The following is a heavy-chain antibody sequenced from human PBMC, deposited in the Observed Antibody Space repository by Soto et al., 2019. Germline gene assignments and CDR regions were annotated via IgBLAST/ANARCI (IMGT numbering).Heavy chain of an antibody. Sequence: PPEDLSLTCTVSGASINIGGYYWSWIRQLPGKGLEWIGYIYFSGSTYYNPSLESRVTISLDTSQNQLSLKLSSVTAADTAVYYCASGNEWEVLLAYWGHGTMVTVSS. V-gene: IGHV4-31*03. CDR1: GASINIGGYY. J-gene: IGHJ4*01. CDR3: ASGNEWEVLLAY. CDR2: IYFSGST. D-gene: IGHD1-26*01.